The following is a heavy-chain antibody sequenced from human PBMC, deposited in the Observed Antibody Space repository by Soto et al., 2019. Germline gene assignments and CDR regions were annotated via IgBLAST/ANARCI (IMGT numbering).Heavy chain of an antibody. CDR2: ISAYNGNT. CDR1: GYTFSNYG. D-gene: IGHD4-17*01. CDR3: ARSHGDYAGY. Sequence: QVQLVQSGAEVKRPGASVRVSCKASGYTFSNYGVTWVRQATGQVLEWMGWISAYNGNTNIAQKFQGRITMTSDTSTSTAYMDLRSLRSDDTAVYYCARSHGDYAGYWGQGTLVTVSS. V-gene: IGHV1-18*01. J-gene: IGHJ4*02.